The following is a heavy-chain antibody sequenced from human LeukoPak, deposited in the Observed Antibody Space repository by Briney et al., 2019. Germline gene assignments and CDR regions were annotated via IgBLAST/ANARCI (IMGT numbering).Heavy chain of an antibody. V-gene: IGHV5-51*01. Sequence: PGESLKISYKGSGYRFTSYWIGWVRPMPGKGVEWMGIIYPGDSDTRYSPSFQGQVTISADKSISTAYLQWSSLKASDTAMYYCARTQRYCSSTSCPLGYWGQGTLVTVSS. CDR1: GYRFTSYW. CDR2: IYPGDSDT. J-gene: IGHJ4*02. D-gene: IGHD2-2*01. CDR3: ARTQRYCSSTSCPLGY.